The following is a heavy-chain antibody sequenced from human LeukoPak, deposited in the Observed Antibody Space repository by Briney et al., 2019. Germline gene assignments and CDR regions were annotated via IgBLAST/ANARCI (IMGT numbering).Heavy chain of an antibody. D-gene: IGHD2-15*01. CDR3: AKSLGGGSDDAFDI. V-gene: IGHV3-23*01. CDR2: ISGSGVST. CDR1: GFTFSSCA. Sequence: QPGGSLRLSCAASGFTFSSCAMSWVRRAPGTGLEWVSAISGSGVSTYYADSVKGRFTISRDNSKNTLYLQMNSLRAEDTAVYYCAKSLGGGSDDAFDIWGQGTMVTVSS. J-gene: IGHJ3*02.